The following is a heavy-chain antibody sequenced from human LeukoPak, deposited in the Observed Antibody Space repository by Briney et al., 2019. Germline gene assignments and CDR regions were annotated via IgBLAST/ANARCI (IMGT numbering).Heavy chain of an antibody. D-gene: IGHD3-3*01. CDR2: INPSGGST. Sequence: ASVTVSCKASGYTFTSYYMHWVRQAPGQGLEWMGIINPSGGSTSYAQKFQGRVTMTRDMSTSTVYMELSSLRSEDTAVYYCAREENYDFWSGTKNWFDPWGQGTLVTVSS. J-gene: IGHJ5*02. CDR1: GYTFTSYY. CDR3: AREENYDFWSGTKNWFDP. V-gene: IGHV1-46*01.